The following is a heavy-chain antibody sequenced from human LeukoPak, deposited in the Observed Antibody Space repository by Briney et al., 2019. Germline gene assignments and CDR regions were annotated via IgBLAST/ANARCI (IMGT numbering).Heavy chain of an antibody. CDR2: ISYDGSNK. V-gene: IGHV3-30-3*01. CDR3: ACEENSSGYSFDY. J-gene: IGHJ4*02. D-gene: IGHD3-22*01. Sequence: GRSLRLSCAASGFTFSRYTMHWVRRAPGKGLEWVAVISYDGSNKYYADSVKGRFTISRDNSKNTLYLQMNSLRAEDAAVYYCACEENSSGYSFDYWGQGTLVTVSS. CDR1: GFTFSRYT.